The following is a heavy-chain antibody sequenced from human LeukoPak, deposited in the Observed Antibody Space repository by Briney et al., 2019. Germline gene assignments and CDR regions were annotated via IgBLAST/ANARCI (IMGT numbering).Heavy chain of an antibody. J-gene: IGHJ4*02. CDR3: ARARFGVHYFDY. Sequence: PGGSLRLSCAASGFTFSDYYMSWIRQAPGKGLEWVSYISNTGSTIYYADSVKGRFTISRDNAKNSLYLQMNSLRADDTAVYYCARARFGVHYFDYWGQGTLVTVSS. CDR2: ISNTGSTI. V-gene: IGHV3-11*04. D-gene: IGHD3-10*01. CDR1: GFTFSDYY.